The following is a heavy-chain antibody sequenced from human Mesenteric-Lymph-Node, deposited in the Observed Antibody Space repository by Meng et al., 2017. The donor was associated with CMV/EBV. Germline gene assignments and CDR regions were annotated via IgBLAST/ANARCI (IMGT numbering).Heavy chain of an antibody. CDR2: ITWDGDST. Sequence: GESLKISCAVSGFIFDDYAMHWVRQAPGKGLEWVGLITWDGDSTYYSDSVKGRFTISRDNSKNTLYLQMNSLRAEDTAVYYCAKDPGGSWSGHYYYYYGMDVWGQGTTVTVSS. D-gene: IGHD3-3*01. CDR3: AKDPGGSWSGHYYYYYGMDV. V-gene: IGHV3-43D*03. J-gene: IGHJ6*02. CDR1: GFIFDDYA.